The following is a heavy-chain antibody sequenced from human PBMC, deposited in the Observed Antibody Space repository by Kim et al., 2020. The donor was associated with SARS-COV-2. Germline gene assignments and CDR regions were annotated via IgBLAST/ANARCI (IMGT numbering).Heavy chain of an antibody. Sequence: ASVKVSCKASGYTFTSYYMHWVRQAPGQGLEWMGIINPSGGSTSYAQKFQGRVTMTRDTSTSTVYMELSSLRSEDTAVYYCARVVGYFDWFRTYYGMDVWGQGTTVTVSS. CDR3: ARVVGYFDWFRTYYGMDV. CDR2: INPSGGST. D-gene: IGHD3-9*01. V-gene: IGHV1-46*01. CDR1: GYTFTSYY. J-gene: IGHJ6*02.